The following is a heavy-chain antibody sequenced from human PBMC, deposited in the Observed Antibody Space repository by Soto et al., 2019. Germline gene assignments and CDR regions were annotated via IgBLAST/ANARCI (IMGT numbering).Heavy chain of an antibody. J-gene: IGHJ4*02. CDR2: INNRNHK. Sequence: DVQLVESGGGLVQPGGSLRLSCVAPAFTFQNDDIHWVRQVTGRGLEWGSGINNRNHKYYGGSVEGRFTISREDAKNSVDLQMNSLRGDDTGVYYCASGRAGWGYWGQGTTVTVSS. CDR3: ASGRAGWGY. CDR1: AFTFQNDD. D-gene: IGHD6-19*01. V-gene: IGHV3-13*01.